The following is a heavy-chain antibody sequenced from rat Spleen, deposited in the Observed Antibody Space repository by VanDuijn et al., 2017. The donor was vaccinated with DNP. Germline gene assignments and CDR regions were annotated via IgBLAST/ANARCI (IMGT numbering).Heavy chain of an antibody. CDR3: SRYGGYGGDWLGY. D-gene: IGHD1-11*01. J-gene: IGHJ3*01. CDR2: ISSGGST. Sequence: QVQLKESGPGLVQPSQTLSLTCTVSGFSLPNYGVSWVRQPPGKGLEWIAAISSGGSTYYNSGLKSRLSVSRDTSKSQVFLKMNSLQTEDTASYFCSRYGGYGGDWLGYWGQGTLVTVSS. CDR1: GFSLPNYG. V-gene: IGHV2S12*01.